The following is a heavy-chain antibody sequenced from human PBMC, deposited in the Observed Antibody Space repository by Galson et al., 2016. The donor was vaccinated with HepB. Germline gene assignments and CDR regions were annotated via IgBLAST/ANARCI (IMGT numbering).Heavy chain of an antibody. Sequence: PAPVKPTQTLTLTCTFSGFSLSTNGVGVGWIRQPPGKALEWLALIYWNDEKRYSPSLKSRLTITKDTSKNQVVLTMTNMDPVDTSTYYCAHEPRIGWYGGSDFDYWGQGTLVTVSS. CDR3: AHEPRIGWYGGSDFDY. D-gene: IGHD6-19*01. CDR2: IYWNDEK. J-gene: IGHJ4*02. V-gene: IGHV2-5*01. CDR1: GFSLSTNGVG.